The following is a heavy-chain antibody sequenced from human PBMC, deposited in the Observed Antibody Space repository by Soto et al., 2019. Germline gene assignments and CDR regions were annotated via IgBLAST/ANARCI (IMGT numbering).Heavy chain of an antibody. D-gene: IGHD3-3*01. J-gene: IGHJ6*02. Sequence: GGSLRLSCAASGFTFSSYGMHWVRQAPGKGLEWVAVISYDGSNKYYADTVKGRFTISRDNSKNTLYLQMNSLRAEDTAVYYCAKVLYDFWSGYPHYYYGMDVWGQGTTVTVSS. CDR1: GFTFSSYG. CDR2: ISYDGSNK. V-gene: IGHV3-30*18. CDR3: AKVLYDFWSGYPHYYYGMDV.